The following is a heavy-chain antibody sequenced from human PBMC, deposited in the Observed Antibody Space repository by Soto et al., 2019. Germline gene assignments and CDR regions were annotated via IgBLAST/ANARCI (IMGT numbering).Heavy chain of an antibody. V-gene: IGHV1-18*04. CDR3: ARDKFPPGTPNWFDP. D-gene: IGHD3-10*01. CDR1: GFTFTSSG. CDR2: TSAYNSNT. Sequence: ASLKVSCEAAGFTFTSSGMSWVRQAPGQGLECMRRTSAYNSNTNPPQKRQSRDTMNTDTPTSTAYMHLRSVRPAYTARYYCARDKFPPGTPNWFDPCGQGTLVSV. J-gene: IGHJ5*02.